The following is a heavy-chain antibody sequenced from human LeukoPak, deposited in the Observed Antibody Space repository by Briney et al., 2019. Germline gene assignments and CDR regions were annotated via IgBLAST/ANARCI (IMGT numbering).Heavy chain of an antibody. CDR1: GFTFSSYG. CDR3: ARHRHSGSYYGLILGLGRNWFDP. V-gene: IGHV3-30*03. J-gene: IGHJ5*02. D-gene: IGHD1-26*01. Sequence: GGSLRLSCAASGFTFSSYGMHWVRQAPGKGLEWVAVISYDGSNKYYADSVKGRFTISRDNSKNTLYLQMNSLRAEDTAVYYCARHRHSGSYYGLILGLGRNWFDPWGQGTLVTVSS. CDR2: ISYDGSNK.